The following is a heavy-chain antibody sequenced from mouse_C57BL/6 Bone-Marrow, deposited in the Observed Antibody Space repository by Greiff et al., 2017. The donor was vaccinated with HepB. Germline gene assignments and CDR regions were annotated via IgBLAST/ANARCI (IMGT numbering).Heavy chain of an antibody. V-gene: IGHV1-80*01. Sequence: VHLVESGAELVKPGASVKISCKASGYAFSSYWMNWVKQRPGKGLEWIGQIYPGDGDTNYNGKFKGKATLTADKSSSTAYMQLSSLTSEDSAVYFCARSRVITTVSFDYWGQGTTLTVSS. CDR3: ARSRVITTVSFDY. D-gene: IGHD1-1*01. CDR2: IYPGDGDT. CDR1: GYAFSSYW. J-gene: IGHJ2*01.